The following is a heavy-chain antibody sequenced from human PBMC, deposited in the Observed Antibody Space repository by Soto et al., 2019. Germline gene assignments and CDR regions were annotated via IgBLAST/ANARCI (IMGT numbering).Heavy chain of an antibody. CDR2: ISAYNGNT. J-gene: IGHJ6*02. V-gene: IGHV1-18*01. CDR3: ARDSAAMVRYYYYGMDV. Sequence: ASVKVSCEASGYTFTSYGISWVRQAPGQGLEWMGWISAYNGNTNYAQKLQGRVTMTTDTSTSTAYMELRSLRSDDTAVYYCARDSAAMVRYYYYGMDVWGQGTTVTVSS. CDR1: GYTFTSYG. D-gene: IGHD5-18*01.